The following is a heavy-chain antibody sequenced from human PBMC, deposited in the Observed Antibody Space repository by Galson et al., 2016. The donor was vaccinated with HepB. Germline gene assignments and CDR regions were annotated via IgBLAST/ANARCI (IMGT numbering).Heavy chain of an antibody. CDR1: GDSVSSNSAA. CDR2: TYYRSKWYY. J-gene: IGHJ4*02. CDR3: ARDLGGAYGTVRSLDY. Sequence: CAISGDSVSSNSAAWNWIRQSPSRGLEWLGRTYYRSKWYYDYAVPVKSRITINPDTSKNQFSLHLNSVPPEDTAVYYCARDLGGAYGTVRSLDYWGQGTLVSVSA. V-gene: IGHV6-1*01. D-gene: IGHD4-17*01.